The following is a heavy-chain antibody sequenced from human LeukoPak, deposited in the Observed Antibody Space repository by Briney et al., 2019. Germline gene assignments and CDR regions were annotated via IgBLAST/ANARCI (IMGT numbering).Heavy chain of an antibody. V-gene: IGHV3-21*01. Sequence: KPGGSLRLSCAASGFTFSSYSMNWVRQAPGKGLEWVSSISSSSSYIYYADSVKGRFTVSRNNAKNSLYLQMDSLRAEDTAVYYCARVFSGTYLNYHHFDYWGQGTLVTVSS. CDR2: ISSSSSYI. D-gene: IGHD1-26*01. CDR3: ARVFSGTYLNYHHFDY. CDR1: GFTFSSYS. J-gene: IGHJ4*02.